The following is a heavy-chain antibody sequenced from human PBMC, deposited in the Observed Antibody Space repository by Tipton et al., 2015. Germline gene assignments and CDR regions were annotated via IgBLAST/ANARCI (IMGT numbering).Heavy chain of an antibody. CDR2: IWYDGTNK. D-gene: IGHD3-3*01. CDR3: AKDLTYYGPYGAFDM. V-gene: IGHV3-33*06. J-gene: IGHJ3*02. Sequence: QLVQSGPEVKKAGASVKVSCKASGYKSGYKSTPYGVSWVRQAPGQGLEWVAVIWYDGTNKYYADSVKGRFTISRDNSKNTLYLQMHSLRAEDTALYYCAKDLTYYGPYGAFDMWGQGTMVTVSS. CDR1: GYKSTPYG.